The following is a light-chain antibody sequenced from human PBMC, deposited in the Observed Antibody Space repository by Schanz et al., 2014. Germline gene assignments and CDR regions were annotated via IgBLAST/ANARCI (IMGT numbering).Light chain of an antibody. CDR3: SSYTITTTWV. CDR1: SNDVGGYNY. CDR2: EVS. Sequence: QSALTQPPSASGSPGQSVTISCTGTSNDVGGYNYVSWYQQHPGKAPTLMIYEVSKRPSGVPDRFSGSKSGNTASLTVSGLQAEDEADYYCSSYTITTTWVFGGGTKLTVL. V-gene: IGLV2-8*01. J-gene: IGLJ3*02.